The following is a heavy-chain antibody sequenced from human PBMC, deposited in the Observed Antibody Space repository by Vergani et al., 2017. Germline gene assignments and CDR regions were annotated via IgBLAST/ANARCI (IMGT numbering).Heavy chain of an antibody. Sequence: EVQLVESGGGLVQPGGSLRLSCAASGFTFSSYDMHWVRQATGKGLVWVSAIGTAGDTYYPGSVKGRFTISRENAKNSLYLQMNSLRAGDTAVYYCARAGEISSGYYDHWGQGTLVTVSS. CDR1: GFTFSSYD. J-gene: IGHJ5*02. CDR3: ARAGEISSGYYDH. CDR2: IGTAGDT. V-gene: IGHV3-13*01. D-gene: IGHD3-22*01.